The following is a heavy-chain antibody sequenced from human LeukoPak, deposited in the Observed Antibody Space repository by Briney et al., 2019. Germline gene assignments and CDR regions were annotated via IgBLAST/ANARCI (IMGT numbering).Heavy chain of an antibody. Sequence: GGSLRLSCAASAFTFGNYAMNWVRQAPGKGLEWVSGLSGSGASTYYADSVKGRFTISRDNSKNTLYLQMNRLRAGDTAVYYCAKEPRYSSTKYYYYYMDGWGKGTTVTVSS. V-gene: IGHV3-23*01. CDR1: AFTFGNYA. CDR2: LSGSGAST. CDR3: AKEPRYSSTKYYYYYMDG. D-gene: IGHD6-13*01. J-gene: IGHJ6*03.